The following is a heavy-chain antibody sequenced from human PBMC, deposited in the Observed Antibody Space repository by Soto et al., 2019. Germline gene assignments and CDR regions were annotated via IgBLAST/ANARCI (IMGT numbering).Heavy chain of an antibody. CDR1: GFTFSSYW. V-gene: IGHV3-74*01. J-gene: IGHJ6*02. Sequence: LRLSCAASGFTFSSYWMHWVRQAPGKGLVWVSRINSDGGSTSYADSVKGRFTISRDNAKNTLYLQMNSLRAEDTAVYYCARDQDIVVVPAAGEYYYGMDVWRQGTTVTVSS. CDR3: ARDQDIVVVPAAGEYYYGMDV. CDR2: INSDGGST. D-gene: IGHD2-2*01.